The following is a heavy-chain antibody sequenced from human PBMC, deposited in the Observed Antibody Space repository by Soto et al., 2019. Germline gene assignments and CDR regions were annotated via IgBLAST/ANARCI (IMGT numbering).Heavy chain of an antibody. CDR3: ATASSIGGRLWYFDL. J-gene: IGHJ2*01. V-gene: IGHV1-69-2*01. CDR1: GYIFTDYY. Sequence: EVQLVQSGAEVKKPGATVKISCKVSGYIFTDYYVYWVQQAPGKGLECMGFLDPEDGETMYAEKFQGRITITADTSTETAYMELSSLRSEDTAVYYCATASSIGGRLWYFDLWGRGTLVTVSS. D-gene: IGHD6-6*01. CDR2: LDPEDGET.